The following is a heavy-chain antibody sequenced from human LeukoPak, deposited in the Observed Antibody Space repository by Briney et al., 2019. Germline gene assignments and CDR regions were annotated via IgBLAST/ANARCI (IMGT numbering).Heavy chain of an antibody. CDR1: GYTFTGYY. Sequence: ASVTVSCKASGYTFTGYYMHWVRQAPGQGLEWMGWINPNSGGTNYAQKFQGRVTMTRDTSISTAYMELSRLRSDDTGVYYCARTEKYHYILTGFNWFDPWGQGTLVTVSS. J-gene: IGHJ5*02. CDR3: ARTEKYHYILTGFNWFDP. V-gene: IGHV1-2*02. D-gene: IGHD3-9*01. CDR2: INPNSGGT.